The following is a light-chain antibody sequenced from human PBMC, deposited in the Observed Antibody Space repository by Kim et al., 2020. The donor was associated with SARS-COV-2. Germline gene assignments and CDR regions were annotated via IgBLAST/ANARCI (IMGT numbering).Light chain of an antibody. CDR2: DAS. Sequence: EIVLTQSPVTLSLSPGQRATLSCRASQYIDNWLAWYQQKPGQVPRLLIYDASNRATGIPARFSGSGSGTDFTLTISSLEPEDFAVYYCQPRRTWPLTFGQGSKLEI. CDR3: QPRRTWPLT. CDR1: QYIDNW. V-gene: IGKV3-11*01. J-gene: IGKJ2*01.